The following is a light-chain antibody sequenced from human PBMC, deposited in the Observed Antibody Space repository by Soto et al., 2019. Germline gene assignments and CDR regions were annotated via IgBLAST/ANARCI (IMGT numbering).Light chain of an antibody. Sequence: DIVMTQSPLSLPVTPGEPASISCRSSQSLLYSNGFTYLDWYVQKPGQSPQLLIYLVSNRAPGVPDRFSGSGSGTDFTLKISRVEAEDVGVYYCMQAVQSPLTFGPGTKVDIK. CDR1: QSLLYSNGFTY. V-gene: IGKV2-28*01. J-gene: IGKJ3*01. CDR2: LVS. CDR3: MQAVQSPLT.